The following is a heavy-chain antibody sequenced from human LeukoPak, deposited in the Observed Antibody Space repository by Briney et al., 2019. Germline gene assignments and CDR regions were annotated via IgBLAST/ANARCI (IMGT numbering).Heavy chain of an antibody. CDR3: AGSIAVAGTIDY. Sequence: KSGGSLRLSCAASGFTFSSHGMHWVRQAPGKGLEWVAVIWYDGSNKYYADSVKGRFTISRDNSKNTLYLQMNSLRVGDTAVYYCAGSIAVAGTIDYWGQGTLVTVSS. CDR2: IWYDGSNK. CDR1: GFTFSSHG. V-gene: IGHV3-33*01. J-gene: IGHJ4*02. D-gene: IGHD6-19*01.